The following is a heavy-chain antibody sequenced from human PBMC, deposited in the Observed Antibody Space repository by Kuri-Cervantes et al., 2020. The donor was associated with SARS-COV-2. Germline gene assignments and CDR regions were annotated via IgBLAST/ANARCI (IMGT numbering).Heavy chain of an antibody. V-gene: IGHV3-23*01. CDR3: ARGLTMAFTNTPNYYGMDV. D-gene: IGHD3-10*01. Sequence: GESLKISCAASGFTFSSYAMSWVRQAPGKGLEWVSAISGSGGSTYYADSVKGRFTISRDNAKNVLYLQMNSLRAEDTAVYYCARGLTMAFTNTPNYYGMDVWGQGTTVTVSS. CDR1: GFTFSSYA. J-gene: IGHJ6*02. CDR2: ISGSGGST.